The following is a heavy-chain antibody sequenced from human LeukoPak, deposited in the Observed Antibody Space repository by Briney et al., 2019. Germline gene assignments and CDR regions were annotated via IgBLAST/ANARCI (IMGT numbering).Heavy chain of an antibody. D-gene: IGHD6-19*01. CDR2: IKQDGSEK. J-gene: IGHJ4*02. Sequence: GGSLRLSCAASGFTFSSYWMSWVRQAPGKGLEWVANIKQDGSEKYYVDSVKGRFTISRDNAKNSLYLQMNSLRAEDTAVYYCARRPLHDSRGWYYFDYWGQGTLVTVSS. CDR1: GFTFSSYW. CDR3: ARRPLHDSRGWYYFDY. V-gene: IGHV3-7*01.